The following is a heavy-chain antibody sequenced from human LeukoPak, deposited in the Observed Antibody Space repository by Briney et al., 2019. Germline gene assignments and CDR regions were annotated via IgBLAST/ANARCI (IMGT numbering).Heavy chain of an antibody. J-gene: IGHJ4*02. CDR3: ARALGIYFDY. CDR2: ISSSSSYI. Sequence: NPGGSLRLSCAASGFTFSSYSMNWVRQAPGKGLEWVSSISSSSSYIYYADSVKSRFTISRDNAKNSLYLQMNSLRAEDTAVYYCARALGIYFDYWGQGTLVTVSS. D-gene: IGHD7-27*01. V-gene: IGHV3-21*01. CDR1: GFTFSSYS.